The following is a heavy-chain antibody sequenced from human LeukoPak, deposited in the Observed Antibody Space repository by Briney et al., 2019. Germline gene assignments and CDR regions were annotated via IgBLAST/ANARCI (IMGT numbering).Heavy chain of an antibody. CDR3: ARDRIDYDFWSGYAYNWFDP. J-gene: IGHJ5*02. V-gene: IGHV4-61*02. D-gene: IGHD3-3*01. Sequence: SQTLSLTCTVSGGSISSGSYYWSWIRQPAGKGLEWIGRIYTSGSTNYNPSLKSRVTISVGTSKNQFSLKLSSVTAADTAVYYCARDRIDYDFWSGYAYNWFDPWGQGTLVTVSS. CDR2: IYTSGST. CDR1: GGSISSGSYY.